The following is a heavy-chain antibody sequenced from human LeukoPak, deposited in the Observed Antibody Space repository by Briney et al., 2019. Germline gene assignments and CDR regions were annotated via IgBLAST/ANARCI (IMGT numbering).Heavy chain of an antibody. J-gene: IGHJ4*02. CDR2: INAGNGNT. Sequence: ASVKVSCKASGYTFTIYAMHWVRQAPGQRLEWMGWINAGNGNTKYSQKFQGRVTITRDTSASTAYMELSSLRSEDTAVYYCARVSYSGYRIDYWGQGTLVTVSS. V-gene: IGHV1-3*01. CDR3: ARVSYSGYRIDY. CDR1: GYTFTIYA. D-gene: IGHD5-12*01.